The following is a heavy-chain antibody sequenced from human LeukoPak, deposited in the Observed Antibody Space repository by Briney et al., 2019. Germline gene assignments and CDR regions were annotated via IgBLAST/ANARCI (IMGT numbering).Heavy chain of an antibody. J-gene: IGHJ1*01. CDR3: AFGTNAEYFQH. Sequence: GGSLRLSCAASGFTFSSYAMHWVRQAPGKGLEWVAVISYDGSNKYYADSVKGRFTISRDNSKNTLYLQMNSLRAEDTAVYYCAFGTNAEYFQHWGQGTLVTVSS. V-gene: IGHV3-30-3*01. CDR1: GFTFSSYA. CDR2: ISYDGSNK. D-gene: IGHD3-16*01.